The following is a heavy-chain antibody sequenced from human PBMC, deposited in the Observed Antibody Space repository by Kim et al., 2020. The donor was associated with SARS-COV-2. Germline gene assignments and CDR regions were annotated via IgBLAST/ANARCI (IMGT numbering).Heavy chain of an antibody. V-gene: IGHV1-3*01. CDR1: GYTFTSYA. CDR3: AYGMVRGVIITGDYYYYGMDV. Sequence: ASVKVSCKASGYTFTSYAMHWVRQAPGQRLEWMGWINAGNGNTKYSQKFQGRVTITRDTSASTAYMELSSLRSEDTAVYYCAYGMVRGVIITGDYYYYGMDVWGQGTTVTVSS. D-gene: IGHD3-10*01. J-gene: IGHJ6*02. CDR2: INAGNGNT.